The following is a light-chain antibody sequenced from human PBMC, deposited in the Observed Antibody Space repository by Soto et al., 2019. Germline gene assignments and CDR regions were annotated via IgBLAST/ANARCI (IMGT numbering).Light chain of an antibody. CDR1: QNINIY. J-gene: IGKJ2*01. V-gene: IGKV1-39*01. CDR3: QQSFSTPPEYN. Sequence: DIPKTQSPSSLAASVGDRVTISCRASQNINIYLNWYKQKPGKAPELLMYAASSLQSGVPSRFSGSGSGTDFTLTISSLQPEDFATYYCQQSFSTPPEYNFGQGTKLEIK. CDR2: AAS.